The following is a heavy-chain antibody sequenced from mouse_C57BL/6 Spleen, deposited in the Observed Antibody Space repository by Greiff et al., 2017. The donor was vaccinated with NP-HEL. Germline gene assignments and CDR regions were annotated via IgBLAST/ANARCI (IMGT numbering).Heavy chain of an antibody. Sequence: QVQLQQSGAELVMPGASVKLSCKASGYTFTSYWMHWVKQRPGQGLEWIGEIDPSDSYTNSNQKFKGKSTLTVDKSSSTAYMQLSSLTSEDSAVYYCARLVDYYGSSYGYFDVWGTGTTVTVSS. J-gene: IGHJ1*03. CDR3: ARLVDYYGSSYGYFDV. CDR1: GYTFTSYW. V-gene: IGHV1-69*01. D-gene: IGHD1-1*01. CDR2: IDPSDSYT.